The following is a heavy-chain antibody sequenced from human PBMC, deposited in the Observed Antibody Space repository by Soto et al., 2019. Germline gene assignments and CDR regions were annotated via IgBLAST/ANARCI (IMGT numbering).Heavy chain of an antibody. CDR3: AHDILRGDYEVDCDY. J-gene: IGHJ4*02. Sequence: QITLNESGPTLVKPTQTLTLTCTFSGFSLSTSGVGVGWIRQPPGKALEWLALIYCDDDKRYIPSLKSRLTITKDPSKNQVVLTMTNMDPVDTATYYCAHDILRGDYEVDCDYWGQGTLVTVSS. V-gene: IGHV2-5*02. CDR2: IYCDDDK. CDR1: GFSLSTSGVG. D-gene: IGHD2-21*02.